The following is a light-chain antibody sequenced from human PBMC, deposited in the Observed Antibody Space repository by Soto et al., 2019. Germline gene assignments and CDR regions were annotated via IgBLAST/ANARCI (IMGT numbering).Light chain of an antibody. CDR2: DAS. J-gene: IGKJ4*01. CDR3: QQRSNWPLP. CDR1: QSVSSY. V-gene: IGKV3-11*01. Sequence: EIVLTQSPATQSLSPGERATLSCRASQSVSSYLAWYQQKPGQAPRLLIYDASNRATGIPARFSGSGSVTDFTLTISSLEPEAFAVYYCQQRSNWPLPFGGGTKVEIK.